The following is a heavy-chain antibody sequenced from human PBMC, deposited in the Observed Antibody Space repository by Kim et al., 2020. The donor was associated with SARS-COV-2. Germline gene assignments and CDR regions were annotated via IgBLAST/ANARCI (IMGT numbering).Heavy chain of an antibody. CDR3: ASPSAAMVTIFGINYYYGMDV. Sequence: GGSLRLSCAASGFTVSSNYMSWVRQAPGKGLEWVSVIYSGGSTYYADSVKGRFTISRDNSKNTLYLQMNIQRAEDTAVYYCASPSAAMVTIFGINYYYGMDVWGQGTTVTVSS. V-gene: IGHV3-53*01. CDR2: IYSGGST. J-gene: IGHJ6*02. CDR1: GFTVSSNY. D-gene: IGHD5-18*01.